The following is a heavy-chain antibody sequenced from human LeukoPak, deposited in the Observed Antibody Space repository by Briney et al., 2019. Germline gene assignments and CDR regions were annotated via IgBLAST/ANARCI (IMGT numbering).Heavy chain of an antibody. J-gene: IGHJ6*02. CDR1: GFTFRDYN. V-gene: IGHV3-11*01. CDR3: ARSIGLTGGGVDV. CDR2: ITDSGSTI. Sequence: GGSLRLSCAASGFTFRDYNMNWVRQAPGKGLEWVSYITDSGSTIHYADSVNSRFTISRDNAKNSPYLQMNSLRAEDSAVYYCARSIGLTGGGVDVWGRGTTVTVSS. D-gene: IGHD3-9*01.